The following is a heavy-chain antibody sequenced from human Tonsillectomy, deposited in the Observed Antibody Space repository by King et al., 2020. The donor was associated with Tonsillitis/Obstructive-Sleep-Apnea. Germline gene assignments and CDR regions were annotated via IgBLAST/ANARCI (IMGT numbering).Heavy chain of an antibody. CDR2: ISSNSSYI. CDR1: GFIFSSYS. Sequence: VQLVESGGGLVKPGGSLRLSCAASGFIFSSYSMNWVRQAPGKGLEWVSSISSNSSYIYYADSVKGRFTISRDNAKNSLYLQMNSLRAEDTAVYYCARGFYYDSSGYYSWGQGTLVTVSS. J-gene: IGHJ4*02. CDR3: ARGFYYDSSGYYS. D-gene: IGHD3-22*01. V-gene: IGHV3-21*01.